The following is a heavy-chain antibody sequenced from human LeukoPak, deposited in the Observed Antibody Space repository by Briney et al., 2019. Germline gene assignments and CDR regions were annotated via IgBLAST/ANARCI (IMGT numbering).Heavy chain of an antibody. D-gene: IGHD4-17*01. Sequence: ASVKVSCKASGYTFTNYDINWVRQATGQGVEWMGWMNPDSGNTGYGQKFHGRLTMTRDASISTAYMELSSLRSEDTAFYYCTRGPYAYSQYWGQGTLVTVSS. V-gene: IGHV1-8*01. J-gene: IGHJ1*01. CDR2: MNPDSGNT. CDR3: TRGPYAYSQY. CDR1: GYTFTNYD.